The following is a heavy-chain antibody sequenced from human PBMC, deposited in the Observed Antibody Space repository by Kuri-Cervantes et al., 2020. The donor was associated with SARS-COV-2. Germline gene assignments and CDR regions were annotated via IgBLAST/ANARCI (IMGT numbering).Heavy chain of an antibody. CDR2: IYSGGST. CDR3: ARDYVWGYYYGMDV. V-gene: IGHV3-53*05. Sequence: GESLKISCAASGFTVSTSYLSWVRQAPGKGLEFISVIYSGGSTYYADSVKGRFTISRDNSKNTLYLQMNSLRAEDTAVYYCARDYVWGYYYGMDVWGQGTTVTVSS. CDR1: GFTVSTSY. D-gene: IGHD3-16*01. J-gene: IGHJ6*02.